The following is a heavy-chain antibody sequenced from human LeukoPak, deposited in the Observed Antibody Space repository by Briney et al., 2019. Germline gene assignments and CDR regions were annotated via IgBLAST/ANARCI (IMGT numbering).Heavy chain of an antibody. Sequence: PSETLSLTCTISGDSINNYYWSWIRQPPGKGLEWIGNINYSGITNSNPSLKSRATLPVDMSRKHFFLDLSSVTAADTAVYYCARAVHYSATSDQYTGGWYYFDFWGQGTLVTVSS. CDR3: ARAVHYSATSDQYTGGWYYFDF. J-gene: IGHJ4*02. V-gene: IGHV4-59*01. CDR1: GDSINNYY. D-gene: IGHD2-15*01. CDR2: INYSGIT.